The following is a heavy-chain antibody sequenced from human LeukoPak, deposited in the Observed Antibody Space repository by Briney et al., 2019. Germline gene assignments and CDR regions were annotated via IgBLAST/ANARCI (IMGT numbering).Heavy chain of an antibody. CDR3: ARSNNADDF. CDR2: INTSGSST. D-gene: IGHD1/OR15-1a*01. V-gene: IGHV3-74*03. CDR1: GFTFSDYW. Sequence: GGFLRLFCAASGFTFSDYWMHWVRQVPGKGLVWVSRINTSGSSTTYADSVKGRFTISRDNAKNTLYLQMDSLRAEDTGVYYCARSNNADDFWGQGTLVTVSS. J-gene: IGHJ4*02.